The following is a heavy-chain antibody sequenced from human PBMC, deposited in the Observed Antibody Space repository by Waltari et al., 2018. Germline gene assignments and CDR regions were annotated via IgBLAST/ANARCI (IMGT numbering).Heavy chain of an antibody. J-gene: IGHJ6*02. CDR1: GGPFSSYA. CDR3: ARDPCSSTSCYSYYYYYGMDV. V-gene: IGHV1-69*01. D-gene: IGHD2-2*01. Sequence: QVQLVQSGAEVKKPGSSVKVSCKASGGPFSSYAISWVRQAPGHGLRWMGGIIPIFGTANYAQKFQGRVTITADESTSTAYMELSSLRSEDTAVYYCARDPCSSTSCYSYYYYYGMDVWGQGTTVTVSS. CDR2: IIPIFGTA.